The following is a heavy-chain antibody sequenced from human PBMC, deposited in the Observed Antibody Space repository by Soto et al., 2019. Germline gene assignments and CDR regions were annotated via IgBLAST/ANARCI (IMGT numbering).Heavy chain of an antibody. V-gene: IGHV2-5*01. Sequence: QITLKESGPTLVKPTQTLTLTCTLSGFSLSTSEVGVGWIRQPPGKALEWLALIYWNDDKRYSPSLKSRLTITKDTSKNQVVLTMTNMDPVDTATYYRAHRELLYRSSWYGDLGYWGQGTLVTVSS. CDR2: IYWNDDK. J-gene: IGHJ4*02. D-gene: IGHD6-13*01. CDR1: GFSLSTSEVG. CDR3: AHRELLYRSSWYGDLGY.